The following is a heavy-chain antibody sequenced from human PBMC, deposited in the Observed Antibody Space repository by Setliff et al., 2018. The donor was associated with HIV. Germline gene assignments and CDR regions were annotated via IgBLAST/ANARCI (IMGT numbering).Heavy chain of an antibody. CDR3: VKEYHTEVTDTRVANYFDY. CDR2: INPSDGTT. CDR1: GYTFTSCF. V-gene: IGHV1-46*01. Sequence: ASVKVSCKASGYTFTSCFMHWVRQAPGQGLEYMGIINPSDGTTDYTQKFQDRVTMTSDTSTSTVYMELRSLRSEDTAIYYCVKEYHTEVTDTRVANYFDYWGQGPRSPSPQ. J-gene: IGHJ4*02. D-gene: IGHD4-4*01.